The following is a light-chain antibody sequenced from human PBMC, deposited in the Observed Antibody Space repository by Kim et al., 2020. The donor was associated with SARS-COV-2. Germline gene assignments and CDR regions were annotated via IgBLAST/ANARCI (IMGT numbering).Light chain of an antibody. CDR3: QSADSSGTYVV. CDR2: KDS. Sequence: PGQTARITCSRDALAKQYAYWYQQKPGQAPVLVIYKDSARPSGIPERFSGSSSGTTVTLTISGVQAEDEADYYCQSADSSGTYVVFGGGTQLTVL. CDR1: ALAKQY. J-gene: IGLJ2*01. V-gene: IGLV3-25*03.